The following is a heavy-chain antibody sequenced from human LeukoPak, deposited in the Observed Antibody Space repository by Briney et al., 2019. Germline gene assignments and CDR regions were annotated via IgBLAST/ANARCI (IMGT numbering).Heavy chain of an antibody. V-gene: IGHV4-39*07. D-gene: IGHD3-22*01. CDR2: MYSSGST. CDR1: GGSISSSSYY. CDR3: ARDDSSGYYYFDY. J-gene: IGHJ4*02. Sequence: SETLSLTCTVSGGSISSSSYYWGRIRQPPGKGLEWIGSMYSSGSTYYNPSLKSRVTISVDTSKNQFSLKLSSVTAADTAIYYCARDDSSGYYYFDYWGQGTLVTVSS.